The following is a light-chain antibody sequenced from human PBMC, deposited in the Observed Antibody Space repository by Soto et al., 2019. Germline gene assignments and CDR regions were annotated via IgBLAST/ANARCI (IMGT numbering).Light chain of an antibody. Sequence: QSALTQPASVSGSPGQSITISCTGTSSDVGGYNYVSWYQQHPGKAPKLMIYDVSNRRSGVSNRFSGSRSGNTASLTISGLQAEDEADYYCSSYTSSSTVVFGGGTKLTFL. CDR3: SSYTSSSTVV. V-gene: IGLV2-14*01. CDR1: SSDVGGYNY. CDR2: DVS. J-gene: IGLJ2*01.